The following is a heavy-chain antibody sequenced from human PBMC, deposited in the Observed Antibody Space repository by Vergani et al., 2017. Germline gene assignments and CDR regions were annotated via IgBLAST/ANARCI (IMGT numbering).Heavy chain of an antibody. D-gene: IGHD2-15*01. CDR3: AREGRGGYCSGGSCYSGWYFDL. Sequence: QVQLQQWGAGLLKPSETLSLTCAVYGGSISSSSYYWGWIRQPPGKGLEWIGSIYYSGSTYYNPSLKSRVTISVDTSKNQFSLKLSSVTAADTAVYYCAREGRGGYCSGGSCYSGWYFDLWGRGTLVTVSS. CDR1: GGSISSSSYY. CDR2: IYYSGST. J-gene: IGHJ2*01. V-gene: IGHV4-39*02.